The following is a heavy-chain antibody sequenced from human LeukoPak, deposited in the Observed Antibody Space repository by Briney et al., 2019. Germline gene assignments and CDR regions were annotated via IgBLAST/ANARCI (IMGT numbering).Heavy chain of an antibody. CDR1: GFSFSSFA. Sequence: GGSLRLSCAASGFSFSSFAMSWVRQAPGKGLEWVSVISGLGDSTNYAESVKGRFTISRDNSKNTVYLLMNSLRGEDTAVYYCAKGPAKNSGYDYLEYWGRGTLVTVSS. J-gene: IGHJ4*02. CDR3: AKGPAKNSGYDYLEY. CDR2: ISGLGDST. V-gene: IGHV3-23*01. D-gene: IGHD5-12*01.